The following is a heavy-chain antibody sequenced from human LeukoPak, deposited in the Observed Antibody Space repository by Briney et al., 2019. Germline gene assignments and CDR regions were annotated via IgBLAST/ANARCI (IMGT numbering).Heavy chain of an antibody. V-gene: IGHV3-30-3*01. CDR2: ISYDGSNK. CDR3: ARGEYSSSYIADY. Sequence: PGGSLRLSCAASGFTFSSYAMHWVRQAPGKGLEWVAVISYDGSNKYYADSVKGRFTISRDNSKNTLYLQMNSLRAEDTAVYYCARGEYSSSYIADYWGQGTLVTVSS. J-gene: IGHJ4*02. D-gene: IGHD6-6*01. CDR1: GFTFSSYA.